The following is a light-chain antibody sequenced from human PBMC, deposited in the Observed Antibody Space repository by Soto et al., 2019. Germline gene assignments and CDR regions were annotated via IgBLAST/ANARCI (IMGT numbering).Light chain of an antibody. V-gene: IGKV1-9*01. CDR2: AAS. CDR3: QQVNSYSYT. Sequence: DIQLTQSPSFLSASVGDRVTITCRASQAINNYLAWYQQSPGKAPKLLIYAASTLQSGVPSRFSGSGSGTEFTLTISSLQPEDFATYYCQQVNSYSYTFGQGTKPEIK. CDR1: QAINNY. J-gene: IGKJ2*01.